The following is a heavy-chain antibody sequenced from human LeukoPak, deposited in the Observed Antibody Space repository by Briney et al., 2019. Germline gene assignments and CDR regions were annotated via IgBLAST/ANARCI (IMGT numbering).Heavy chain of an antibody. J-gene: IGHJ4*02. V-gene: IGHV3-48*02. CDR3: AKSLTYYHENSDSI. CDR1: GFTFSSYS. D-gene: IGHD3-22*01. CDR2: ISSSSSTI. Sequence: LGGSLRLSCAASGFTFSSYSMNWVRQAPGKGLEWVSYISSSSSTIYYADSVKGRFTISRDNAKNSLYLQMNSLRDEDTAVYYCAKSLTYYHENSDSIWGQGTLVTVSS.